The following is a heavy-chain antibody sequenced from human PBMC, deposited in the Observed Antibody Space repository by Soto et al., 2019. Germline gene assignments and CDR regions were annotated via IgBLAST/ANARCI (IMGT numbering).Heavy chain of an antibody. CDR1: GFTFSNAW. CDR2: IKGEADGGTT. J-gene: IGHJ4*02. Sequence: GGSLRLSCAASGFTFSNAWMSWVRQAPGKGLEWVGRIKGEADGGTTDYDAPVKGRITISRDHSKDTLYLHINSLKTEDTAVYYCTTGLSNGYYNFDYWGQGT. V-gene: IGHV3-15*01. CDR3: TTGLSNGYYNFDY. D-gene: IGHD3-22*01.